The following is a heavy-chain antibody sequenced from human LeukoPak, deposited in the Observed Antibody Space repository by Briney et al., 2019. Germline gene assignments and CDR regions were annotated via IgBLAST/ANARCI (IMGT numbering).Heavy chain of an antibody. D-gene: IGHD6-19*01. CDR3: ARDARAVAGPTLDY. CDR1: GYTFTSYD. J-gene: IGHJ4*02. V-gene: IGHV1-8*01. Sequence: GASVKVSCKASGYTFTSYDINWVRQATGQGLEWMGWMNPNSGNTGYAQKFQGRVTMTRNTSISTAYMELSSLRSEDTAVYYCARDARAVAGPTLDYWGQGTLVTVSS. CDR2: MNPNSGNT.